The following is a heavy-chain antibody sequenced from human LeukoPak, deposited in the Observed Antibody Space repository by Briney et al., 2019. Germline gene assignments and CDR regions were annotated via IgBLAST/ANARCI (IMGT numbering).Heavy chain of an antibody. Sequence: PGGSLRLSCAASGFTFSSYWMSWVRQAPGKGLEWVANINQDGSDKYYVDSVKGRFTISRDNARNSLYLQMNSLRTEDTAVYYCARGQLSFDYWGQGTLVTVSS. CDR3: ARGQLSFDY. V-gene: IGHV3-7*01. CDR2: INQDGSDK. J-gene: IGHJ4*02. CDR1: GFTFSSYW. D-gene: IGHD6-13*01.